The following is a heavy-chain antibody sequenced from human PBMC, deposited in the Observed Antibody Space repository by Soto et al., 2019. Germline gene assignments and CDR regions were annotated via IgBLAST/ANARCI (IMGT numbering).Heavy chain of an antibody. V-gene: IGHV1-3*01. Sequence: ASVKVSCKASGYTFTSYYMHWVRQAPGQRLEWMGWINAGNGNTKYSQKFQGRVTITRDTSASTAYMELSSLRSEDTAVYYCARSIHDYGDYGAFDIWGQGTMVTVSS. CDR2: INAGNGNT. CDR3: ARSIHDYGDYGAFDI. CDR1: GYTFTSYY. D-gene: IGHD4-17*01. J-gene: IGHJ3*02.